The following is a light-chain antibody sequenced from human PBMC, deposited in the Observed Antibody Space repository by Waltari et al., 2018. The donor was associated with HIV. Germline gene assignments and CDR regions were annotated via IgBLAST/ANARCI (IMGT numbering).Light chain of an antibody. CDR1: QSGTTN. CDR3: QQYYNWPPSWT. V-gene: IGKV3-15*01. J-gene: IGKJ1*01. CDR2: GAS. Sequence: EMVLPQSPATRSVYPAERAPLSCRATQSGTTNLAWYQQKPGQAPRVLIYGASTRASGIPARFSGSGSGTEFTLTISSLQPEDFAVYYCQQYYNWPPSWTFDQGTKVEIK.